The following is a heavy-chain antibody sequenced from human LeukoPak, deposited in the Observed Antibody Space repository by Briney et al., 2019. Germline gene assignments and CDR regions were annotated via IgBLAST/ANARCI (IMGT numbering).Heavy chain of an antibody. Sequence: GGSLRLSCAASGFTFSSYGMHWVRQAPGKGLEWVSVISGSGGTTYYADSVKGRFTISRDNAKNSLYLQMNSLRAEDTAVYYCAELGITMIGGVWGKGTTVTISS. J-gene: IGHJ6*04. CDR3: AELGITMIGGV. D-gene: IGHD3-10*02. CDR2: ISGSGGTT. CDR1: GFTFSSYG. V-gene: IGHV3-48*04.